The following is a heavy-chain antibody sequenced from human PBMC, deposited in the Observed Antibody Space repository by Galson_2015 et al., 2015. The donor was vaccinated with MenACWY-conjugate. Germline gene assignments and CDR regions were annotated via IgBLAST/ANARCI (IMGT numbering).Heavy chain of an antibody. CDR3: ARDPESGDN. Sequence: SLRLSCAASGFIFSSYGMHWVRQAPGKRLEWVSFIRYDGSNKYYADSAKGRFTISRDNSENTLYLQMNSLRPEDTAVYYCARDPESGDNWGQGTLVTVSS. J-gene: IGHJ4*02. CDR1: GFIFSSYG. D-gene: IGHD1-26*01. V-gene: IGHV3-30*02. CDR2: IRYDGSNK.